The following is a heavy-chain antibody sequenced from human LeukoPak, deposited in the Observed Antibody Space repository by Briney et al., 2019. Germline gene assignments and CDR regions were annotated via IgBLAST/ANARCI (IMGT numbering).Heavy chain of an antibody. CDR2: INHSGST. Sequence: PSETLSLTCAVYGGSFSGYYWSWIRQPPGKGLEWIGEINHSGSTDYNPSLKSRVTISVDTSKNQFSLKLSSVTAADTAVYYCARGQSGIQLKAHYGMDVWGKGTTVTVSS. V-gene: IGHV4-34*01. CDR3: ARGQSGIQLKAHYGMDV. CDR1: GGSFSGYY. D-gene: IGHD5-18*01. J-gene: IGHJ6*04.